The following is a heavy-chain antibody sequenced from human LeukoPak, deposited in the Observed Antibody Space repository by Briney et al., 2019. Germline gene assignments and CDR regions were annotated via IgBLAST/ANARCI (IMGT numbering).Heavy chain of an antibody. V-gene: IGHV3-48*04. CDR2: ISSSSSTI. D-gene: IGHD6-19*01. Sequence: PGGSLRLSCAASGFTFSSYSMNWVRQAPGKGLEWVSYISSSSSTIYYADSLKGRFTISRDNAKNSLYLQMNSLRAEDTAVYYCTRARAVASFYGFDPWGQGTLVTVSS. J-gene: IGHJ5*02. CDR1: GFTFSSYS. CDR3: TRARAVASFYGFDP.